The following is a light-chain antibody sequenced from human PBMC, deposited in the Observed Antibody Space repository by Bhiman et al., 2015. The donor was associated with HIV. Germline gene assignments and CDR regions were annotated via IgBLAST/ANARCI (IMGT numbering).Light chain of an antibody. J-gene: IGLJ3*02. CDR3: QSYDDNNLAV. CDR1: SGSIASYY. Sequence: NFMLTQPHSVSESPGKTVTISCTRSSGSIASYYVQWYQQRPGSAPTTVIYEDNQRPSGVPDRFSGSIDSSSNSASLTISGLKTDDEADYYCQSYDDNNLAVFGGGTKLTVL. CDR2: EDN. V-gene: IGLV6-57*03.